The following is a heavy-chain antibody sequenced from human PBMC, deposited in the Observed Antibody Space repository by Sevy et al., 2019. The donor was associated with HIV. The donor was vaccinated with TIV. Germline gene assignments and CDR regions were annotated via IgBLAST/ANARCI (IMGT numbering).Heavy chain of an antibody. J-gene: IGHJ4*02. D-gene: IGHD5-12*01. Sequence: SETLSLTCAVYSESFRRYYWNWIRQSPAKGLEWMGEINHSGTTNYNPSLKSRVTISVDPSRNQFSLKLNSVTAADTAVYYCASDSGTYTYYFDYWGQGTPVTVSS. CDR2: INHSGTT. CDR1: SESFRRYY. V-gene: IGHV4-34*01. CDR3: ASDSGTYTYYFDY.